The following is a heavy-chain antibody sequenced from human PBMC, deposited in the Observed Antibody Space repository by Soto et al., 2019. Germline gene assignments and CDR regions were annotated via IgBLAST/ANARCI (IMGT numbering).Heavy chain of an antibody. CDR3: ARGGYSGYDRAYYFDY. Sequence: NPSETLSLTCTVSGGSISSYYWSWIRQPPGKGLEWIGYIYYSGSTNYNPSLKSRVTISVDTSKNQFSLKLSSVTAADTAVYYCARGGYSGYDRAYYFDYWGQGTLVTVSS. J-gene: IGHJ4*02. V-gene: IGHV4-59*01. CDR2: IYYSGST. D-gene: IGHD5-12*01. CDR1: GGSISSYY.